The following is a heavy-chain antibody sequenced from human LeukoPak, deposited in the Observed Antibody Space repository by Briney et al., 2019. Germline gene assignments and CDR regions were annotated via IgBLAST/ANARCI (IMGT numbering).Heavy chain of an antibody. CDR1: GGSISSYY. CDR3: ARVSAIAVAGYKSFDY. CDR2: IYYSGST. Sequence: SETPSLTCTVSGGSISSYYWSWIRQPPGKGLEWIGYIYYSGSTNYNPSLKSRVTISVDTSKNQFSLKLSSVTAADTAVYYCARVSAIAVAGYKSFDYWGQGTLVTVSS. J-gene: IGHJ4*02. V-gene: IGHV4-59*01. D-gene: IGHD6-19*01.